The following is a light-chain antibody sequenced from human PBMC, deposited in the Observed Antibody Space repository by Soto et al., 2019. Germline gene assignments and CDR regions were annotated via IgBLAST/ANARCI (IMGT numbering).Light chain of an antibody. CDR3: QQYYSSLT. CDR1: QSVLYNSDNKNY. J-gene: IGKJ4*01. V-gene: IGKV4-1*01. CDR2: WAS. Sequence: DIVMTQSPDSLAVSLGERATINCKSSQSVLYNSDNKNYLAWYQQKPGQPPKLLIYWASTRDSGVPDRFSGSGSGADFTLTISRLQAEDLAVYYCQQYYSSLTFRGGTKVEIK.